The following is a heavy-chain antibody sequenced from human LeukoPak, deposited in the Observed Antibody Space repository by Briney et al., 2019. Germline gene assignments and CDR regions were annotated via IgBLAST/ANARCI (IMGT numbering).Heavy chain of an antibody. Sequence: ASVKVSCKASGYTFTSYGISWVRQAPGQGLEWMGWISAYNGNTNYAQKLQGRVTMTTDTSTSTAYMELRSLRSDDTAVYYCARVILGCSSTSCYSHYGMDVWGQGTTVTVSS. J-gene: IGHJ6*02. CDR2: ISAYNGNT. D-gene: IGHD2-2*01. CDR3: ARVILGCSSTSCYSHYGMDV. CDR1: GYTFTSYG. V-gene: IGHV1-18*01.